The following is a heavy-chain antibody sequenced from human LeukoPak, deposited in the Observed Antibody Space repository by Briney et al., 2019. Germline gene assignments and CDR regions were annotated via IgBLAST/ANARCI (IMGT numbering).Heavy chain of an antibody. J-gene: IGHJ5*02. V-gene: IGHV4-59*01. CDR3: ARVQAGGLFDP. CDR2: IYYSGST. Sequence: SETLSLTCTVSGGSISSYYWSWIRQPPGKGLEWIGYIYYSGSTNYNPSLKSRVTISVDTSKNQFSLKLSSVTAADTAVYYCARVQAGGLFDPWGQGTLVTVSS. CDR1: GGSISSYY. D-gene: IGHD3-10*01.